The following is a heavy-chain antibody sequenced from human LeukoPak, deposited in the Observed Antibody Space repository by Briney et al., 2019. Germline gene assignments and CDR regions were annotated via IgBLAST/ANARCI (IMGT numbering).Heavy chain of an antibody. D-gene: IGHD3-22*01. J-gene: IGHJ4*02. CDR3: ATLSYYDSSGDFDY. CDR1: GFTFSSYG. Sequence: GGSLRLSCAASGFTFSSYGMHWVRQAPGKGLEWVANIQEDGSEKNYVDSVKGRFTISRDNAKNALFLQMNRLRAEDTAVYYCATLSYYDSSGDFDYWGQGTLVTVSS. CDR2: IQEDGSEK. V-gene: IGHV3-7*01.